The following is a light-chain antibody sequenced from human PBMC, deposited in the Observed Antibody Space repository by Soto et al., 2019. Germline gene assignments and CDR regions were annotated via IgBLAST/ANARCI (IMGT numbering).Light chain of an antibody. CDR3: QQDDNLPLT. J-gene: IGKJ3*01. CDR2: DAS. Sequence: DIQMNQTPYSLSASVGERVTITCQASQDINNCLNWYHQKPGKAPKLLIFDASSLYTGVPSRFSGSGSGKHVTFTISSLQHEDTATYYCQQDDNLPLTFGPGTKVEI. V-gene: IGKV1-33*01. CDR1: QDINNC.